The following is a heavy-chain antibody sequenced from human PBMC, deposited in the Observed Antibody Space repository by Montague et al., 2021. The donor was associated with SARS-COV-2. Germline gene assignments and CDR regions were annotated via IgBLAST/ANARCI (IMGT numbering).Heavy chain of an antibody. CDR3: ARHTSWLHPDY. CDR2: IFYTGGK. V-gene: IGHV4-59*08. D-gene: IGHD5-18*01. Sequence: SETLSLTCSVSGGSTSNYYWTWIRQSPGKGLQWIGYIFYTGGKKFNPSLKTRVSMSLDASKNHFSLRLSSVTAADTAVYYCARHTSWLHPDYWGQGTLVIVSA. CDR1: GGSTSNYY. J-gene: IGHJ4*02.